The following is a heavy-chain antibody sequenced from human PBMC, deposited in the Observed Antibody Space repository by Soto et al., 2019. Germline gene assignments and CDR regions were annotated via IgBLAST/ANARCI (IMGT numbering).Heavy chain of an antibody. Sequence: SETLSLTCTVSGGSISSSSYYWGWIRQPPGKGLEWIGSIYYSGSTYYNPSLKSRVTISVDTSKNQFSLKLSSVTAADTAVYYCARLERTTVTNNLFDPWGKGTLVTVSS. CDR2: IYYSGST. CDR1: GGSISSSSYY. J-gene: IGHJ5*02. D-gene: IGHD4-4*01. CDR3: ARLERTTVTNNLFDP. V-gene: IGHV4-39*01.